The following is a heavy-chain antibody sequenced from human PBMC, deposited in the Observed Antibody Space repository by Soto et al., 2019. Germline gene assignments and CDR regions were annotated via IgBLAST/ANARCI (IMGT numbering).Heavy chain of an antibody. Sequence: GESLKISCKGSGYSFTSYWISWVRQMPGKGLEWMGRIDPSDSYTNYSPSFQGHVTISAGKSISTAYLQWSSLKASDTAMYDCARHRYCSGAPTVIDIPNPLQSLPWG. CDR1: GYSFTSYW. CDR3: ARHRYCSGAPTVIDIPNPLQSLP. V-gene: IGHV5-10-1*01. D-gene: IGHD2-15*01. J-gene: IGHJ5*02. CDR2: IDPSDSYT.